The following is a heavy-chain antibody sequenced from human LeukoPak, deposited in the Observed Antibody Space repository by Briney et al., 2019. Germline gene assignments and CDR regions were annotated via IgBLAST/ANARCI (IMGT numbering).Heavy chain of an antibody. CDR3: ARDRGYYDILTGYYTGCFDP. D-gene: IGHD3-9*01. J-gene: IGHJ5*02. Sequence: SETLSLTCTVSGGSISNSSFYWGWIRQPPGKGLEWIGTIYYKGYTFYKSSLKSRVILSVDTSKNQFSLKVTSVTAADTAVYYCARDRGYYDILTGYYTGCFDPWGQGTLVTVSS. CDR1: GGSISNSSFY. V-gene: IGHV4-39*07. CDR2: IYYKGYT.